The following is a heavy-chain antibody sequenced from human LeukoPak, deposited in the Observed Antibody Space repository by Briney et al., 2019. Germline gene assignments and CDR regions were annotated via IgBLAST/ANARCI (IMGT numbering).Heavy chain of an antibody. Sequence: GGSLRLSCAASGFTFSSYWMSWVRQAPGKGLEWVANIKQDGSEKYYVDSVKGRFTISRDNAKNSLYLQMNSLRAEDTAVYYCAKVGYCSGGSCYSSDYWGQGTLVTVSS. V-gene: IGHV3-7*01. D-gene: IGHD2-15*01. J-gene: IGHJ4*02. CDR2: IKQDGSEK. CDR3: AKVGYCSGGSCYSSDY. CDR1: GFTFSSYW.